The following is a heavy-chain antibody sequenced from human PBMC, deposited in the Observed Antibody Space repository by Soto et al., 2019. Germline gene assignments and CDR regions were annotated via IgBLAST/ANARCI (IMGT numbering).Heavy chain of an antibody. D-gene: IGHD6-13*01. Sequence: EVQLLESGGGLVQPGGSLRVSCAASGFTFSSYVMSWVRQAPGKGLDWVSAITGSGGDTYHADSVKGRFTISRDNTKNTLYLQMNSLRAEDTAVYYCAKGSANSRPYYFDYWGRGTLATVSS. CDR2: ITGSGGDT. V-gene: IGHV3-23*01. CDR3: AKGSANSRPYYFDY. J-gene: IGHJ4*02. CDR1: GFTFSSYV.